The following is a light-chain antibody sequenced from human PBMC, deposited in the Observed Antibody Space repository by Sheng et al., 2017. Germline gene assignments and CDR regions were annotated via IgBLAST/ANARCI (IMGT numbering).Light chain of an antibody. CDR1: QSVSSN. CDR2: GAS. CDR3: QQYNNWPPFT. V-gene: IGKV3-15*01. Sequence: EIVLTQSPGTLSLSAGERATLSCRASQSVSSNLAWYQQKPGQAPRLLIYGASTRATGIPARFSGSGSGTEFTLTISSLQSEDFAVYYCQQYNNWPPFTFGPGTKVDIK. J-gene: IGKJ3*01.